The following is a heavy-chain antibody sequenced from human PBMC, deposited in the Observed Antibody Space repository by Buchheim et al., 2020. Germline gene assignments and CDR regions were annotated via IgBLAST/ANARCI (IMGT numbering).Heavy chain of an antibody. CDR1: GFTSSSYD. CDR3: ECDFWSGYRYYYYGMDV. D-gene: IGHD3-3*01. J-gene: IGHJ6*02. CDR2: ISYDGSNK. Sequence: QVQLVESGGGVVQPGRSLRLSCAASGFTSSSYDMHWFRQAPGKGLEWVAVISYDGSNKYYADSVKGRFTISRANSKNTLSLQMNSLRAEDTAVYYCECDFWSGYRYYYYGMDVWGQGTT. V-gene: IGHV3-30*03.